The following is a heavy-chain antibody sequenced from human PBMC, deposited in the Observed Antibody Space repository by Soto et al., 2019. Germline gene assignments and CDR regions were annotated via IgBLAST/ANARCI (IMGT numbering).Heavy chain of an antibody. CDR3: VTGWSDY. CDR1: GFTFNSYW. J-gene: IGHJ4*02. Sequence: EVQLVESGGGLVQPGGSLRLSCAASGFTFNSYWMHWVRQAPGKGLVWVSRINSDGSSTNYADSVKGRFTTSRDNAKNMLYLQMNSLRAEDTALYYCVTGWSDYWGQGTLVTVSS. CDR2: INSDGSST. V-gene: IGHV3-74*01. D-gene: IGHD2-15*01.